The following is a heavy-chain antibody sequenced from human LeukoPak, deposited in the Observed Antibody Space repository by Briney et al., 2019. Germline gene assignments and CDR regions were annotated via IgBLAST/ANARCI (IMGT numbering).Heavy chain of an antibody. CDR2: IYYSGST. Sequence: SETLSLTCTVSGGSISSYYWSWIRQPPGKGLEWIGYIYYSGSTNYNPSLKSRVTISVGTSKNQFSLKLSSVTAADTAVYYCAGSGYGAFDIWGQGTMVTVSS. J-gene: IGHJ3*02. CDR3: AGSGYGAFDI. D-gene: IGHD6-13*01. V-gene: IGHV4-59*08. CDR1: GGSISSYY.